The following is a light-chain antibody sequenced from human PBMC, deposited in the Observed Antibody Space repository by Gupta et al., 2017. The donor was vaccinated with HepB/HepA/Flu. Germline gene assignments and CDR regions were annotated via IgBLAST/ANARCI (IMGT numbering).Light chain of an antibody. J-gene: IGLJ2*01. CDR3: SSLTTKNTLL. CDR2: DVI. CDR1: SSDIGAYNH. V-gene: IGLV2-14*03. Sequence: QSALTQPASVSGSLGQSITISCTGTSSDIGAYNHVSWYQQHPGKAPKLMIYDVINRPSGVPNRFSGSKSDNTASLTISGLQAEDEADYYCSSLTTKNTLLFGGGTKLTVL.